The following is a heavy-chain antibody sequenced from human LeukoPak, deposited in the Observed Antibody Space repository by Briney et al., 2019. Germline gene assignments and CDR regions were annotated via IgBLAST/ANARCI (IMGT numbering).Heavy chain of an antibody. J-gene: IGHJ4*02. V-gene: IGHV3-15*01. CDR3: TTVSQPYYFDY. D-gene: IGHD2-2*01. CDR1: EFTFSNAW. Sequence: GGSLRLSCAASEFTFSNAWLNWVRQAPGKGLEWVGRIKSKTDDGTTDYAAPVKGRFTVSRDDSKKTLYLQMNNLKTEDTAVYYCTTVSQPYYFDYWGQGTLVTVSS. CDR2: IKSKTDDGTT.